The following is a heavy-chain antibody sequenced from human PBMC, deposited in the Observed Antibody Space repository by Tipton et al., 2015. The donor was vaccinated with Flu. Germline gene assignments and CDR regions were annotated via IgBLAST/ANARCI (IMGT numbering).Heavy chain of an antibody. J-gene: IGHJ4*02. CDR3: ARVGSDNSALD. D-gene: IGHD4-11*01. CDR2: INHSGST. V-gene: IGHV4-34*01. Sequence: TLSLTCAVYGGSFSGYYWSWIRQPPGKGLEWIGEINHSGSTNYNPSLKSRVTISVDTSKNQFSLKLSSVTAADTATYYCARVGSDNSALDWGQGTPVTVSS. CDR1: GGSFSGYY.